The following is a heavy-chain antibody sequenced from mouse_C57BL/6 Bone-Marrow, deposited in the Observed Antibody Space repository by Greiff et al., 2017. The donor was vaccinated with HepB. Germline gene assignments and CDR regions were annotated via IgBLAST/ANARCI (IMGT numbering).Heavy chain of an antibody. J-gene: IGHJ1*03. CDR1: GYTFTSYW. D-gene: IGHD1-1*01. CDR3: ARITFDV. CDR2: IDPSDNYT. Sequence: VQLQQPGAELVKPGASVKLSCKASGYTFTSYWMQWVKQRPGQGLEWIGEIDPSDNYTNYNQKFKGKATLTVDTSSSTAYMQLSSLTSEDSAVYYCARITFDVWGTGTTVTVSS. V-gene: IGHV1-50*01.